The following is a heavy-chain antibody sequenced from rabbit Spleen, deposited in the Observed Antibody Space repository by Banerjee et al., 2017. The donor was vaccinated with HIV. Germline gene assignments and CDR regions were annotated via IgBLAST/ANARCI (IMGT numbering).Heavy chain of an antibody. CDR2: INVVTGKS. CDR3: ARDSGSYDYIDVYFNL. J-gene: IGHJ4*01. V-gene: IGHV1S40*01. Sequence: QSLEESGGGLVKPEGSLTLTCTASGFSFSIDYFPCWVRQAPGKGLEWIACINVVTGKSVYARWAKGRFTMSRTSSTTVTLQMTSLTAADTATYFCARDSGSYDYIDVYFNLWGPGTLVTVS. CDR1: GFSFSIDYF. D-gene: IGHD6-1*01.